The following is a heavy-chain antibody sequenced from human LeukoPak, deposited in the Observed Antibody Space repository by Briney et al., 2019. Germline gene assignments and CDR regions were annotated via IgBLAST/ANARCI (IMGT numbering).Heavy chain of an antibody. V-gene: IGHV1-69*13. D-gene: IGHD1-1*01. CDR2: IIPIFGTA. Sequence: SVKVSCKASGGTFTSYAISWVRQAPGQGLEWMGGIIPIFGTANYAQKFQGRVTITADESTSTAYMELSSLRSEDTAVYYCARALERRWDYYYGMDVWGQGTTVTVSS. CDR3: ARALERRWDYYYGMDV. J-gene: IGHJ6*02. CDR1: GGTFTSYA.